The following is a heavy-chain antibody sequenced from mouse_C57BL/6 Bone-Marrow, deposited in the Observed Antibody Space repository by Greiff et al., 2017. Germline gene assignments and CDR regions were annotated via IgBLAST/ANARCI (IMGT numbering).Heavy chain of an antibody. D-gene: IGHD2-2*01. CDR3: ARPGYDDAWFAY. V-gene: IGHV5-12*01. CDR2: ISNGGGSP. CDR1: GFTFSDYY. Sequence: EVQLVESGGGLVQPGGSLKLSCAASGFTFSDYYMYWVRQTPEKRLEWVAYISNGGGSPYYPDTVKGRFTISSDNAKNTLYLQMSRLKSEDTAMYYCARPGYDDAWFAYWGQGTLVTVSA. J-gene: IGHJ3*01.